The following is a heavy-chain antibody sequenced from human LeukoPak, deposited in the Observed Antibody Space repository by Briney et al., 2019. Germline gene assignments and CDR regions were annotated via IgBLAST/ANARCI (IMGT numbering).Heavy chain of an antibody. CDR2: IYYSGST. D-gene: IGHD4-17*01. CDR3: ARDVSGDHSGYWFDP. V-gene: IGHV4-59*01. J-gene: IGHJ5*02. Sequence: KPSETLSLTCTVSGGSISSYYWSWIRQPPGKGLEWIGYIYYSGSTNYNPSLKSRVTISVDTSKNQFSLKLSSVTAADTAVYYCARDVSGDHSGYWFDPWGQGTLVTVSS. CDR1: GGSISSYY.